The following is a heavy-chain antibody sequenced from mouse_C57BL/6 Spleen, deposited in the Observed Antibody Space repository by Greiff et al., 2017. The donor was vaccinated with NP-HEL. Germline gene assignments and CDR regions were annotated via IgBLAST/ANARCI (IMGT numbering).Heavy chain of an antibody. D-gene: IGHD2-5*01. Sequence: VLLVESGPELVKPGASVKISCTASGYAFSSSWMNWVKQRPGKGLEWIGRIYPGDGDTNYNGKFKGKATLTADTSSSTAYMQLSSLTSEDSAVYFCARRAYSNYGEPGPYYAMDYWGQGTSVTVSS. CDR3: ARRAYSNYGEPGPYYAMDY. CDR2: IYPGDGDT. J-gene: IGHJ4*01. CDR1: GYAFSSSW. V-gene: IGHV1-82*01.